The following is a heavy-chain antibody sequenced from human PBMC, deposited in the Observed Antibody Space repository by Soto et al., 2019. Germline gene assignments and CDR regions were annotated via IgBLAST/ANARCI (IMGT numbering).Heavy chain of an antibody. Sequence: QVQLVQSGAEVKKPGSSVKVSCKASGGTFSSYAISWVRQAPGQGLEWMGGIIPIFGTANYAQKFQGRVTITADDSTSTAYLELSSLRSEDTAVYYCARDGDYYDSPAFDIWGQGTMVTVSS. J-gene: IGHJ3*02. D-gene: IGHD3-22*01. V-gene: IGHV1-69*12. CDR1: GGTFSSYA. CDR2: IIPIFGTA. CDR3: ARDGDYYDSPAFDI.